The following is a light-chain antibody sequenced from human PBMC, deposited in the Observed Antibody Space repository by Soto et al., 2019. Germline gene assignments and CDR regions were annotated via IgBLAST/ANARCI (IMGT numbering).Light chain of an antibody. Sequence: EIILTQSPASLSVSPGERATLSCRASQSVNNNLAWYQQKPGQAPRLLIYGASPRATGIPGRFRGSGSGTEFTLTITSLQSEDFAVYFCQQYNNFPPDTFGQGTKLEIK. CDR3: QQYNNFPPDT. J-gene: IGKJ2*01. CDR1: QSVNNN. CDR2: GAS. V-gene: IGKV3-15*01.